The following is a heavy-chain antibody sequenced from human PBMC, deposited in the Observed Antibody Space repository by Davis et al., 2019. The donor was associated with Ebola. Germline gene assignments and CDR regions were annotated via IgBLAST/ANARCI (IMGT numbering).Heavy chain of an antibody. CDR1: GFTFSSYA. CDR3: VKTHFLEWSYGMDV. D-gene: IGHD3-3*01. J-gene: IGHJ6*02. Sequence: GESLKISCAASGFTFSSYAMHWVRQAPGKGLDYVSASSSNGGSTYYADSVKGRFTISRDNSKNTLYLQISSLRAEDTAVYYCVKTHFLEWSYGMDVWGQGTTVTVSS. V-gene: IGHV3-64D*06. CDR2: SSSNGGST.